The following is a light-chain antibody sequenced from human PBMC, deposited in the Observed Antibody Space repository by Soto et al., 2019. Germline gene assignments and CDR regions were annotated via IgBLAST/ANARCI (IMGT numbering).Light chain of an antibody. J-gene: IGKJ1*01. Sequence: EIVMTQSPATLSVSPGERATLSCRASQSVSSNLAWYQQKPGQAPRLLISGASTGATGIPDRFSGGGSGTEFSLTICSLQSEDFAVYYCHQYNKWHWTFGQGTKVEI. CDR1: QSVSSN. CDR3: HQYNKWHWT. CDR2: GAS. V-gene: IGKV3-15*01.